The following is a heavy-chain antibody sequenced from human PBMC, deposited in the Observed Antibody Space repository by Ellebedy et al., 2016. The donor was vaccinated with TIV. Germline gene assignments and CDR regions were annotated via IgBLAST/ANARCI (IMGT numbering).Heavy chain of an antibody. D-gene: IGHD3-22*01. Sequence: PGGSLRLSCAASGFTFSGYWMSWVRQAPGKGLEWVAKIKEDGSEAYYVDSVKGRFTISRDNAKNSLYLQMNSLRAEDTAVYYCARTYYYDSSGYYLAYWGQGTLVTVSS. CDR3: ARTYYYDSSGYYLAY. J-gene: IGHJ4*02. V-gene: IGHV3-7*03. CDR1: GFTFSGYW. CDR2: IKEDGSEA.